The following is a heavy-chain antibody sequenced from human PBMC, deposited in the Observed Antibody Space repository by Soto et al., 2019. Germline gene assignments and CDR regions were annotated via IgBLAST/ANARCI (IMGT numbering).Heavy chain of an antibody. CDR3: AKGDVAATSVADF. J-gene: IGHJ4*02. Sequence: GGSLRLSCAASGFKFNTYAMNWFRQAPGKGLEWVSSIGGNGGSTFYADSVKGRLTISRDNSRNTLHLQMKGLRVDDAAVYYCAKGDVAATSVADFGGQGTLVTVSS. CDR1: GFKFNTYA. V-gene: IGHV3-23*01. D-gene: IGHD6-25*01. CDR2: IGGNGGST.